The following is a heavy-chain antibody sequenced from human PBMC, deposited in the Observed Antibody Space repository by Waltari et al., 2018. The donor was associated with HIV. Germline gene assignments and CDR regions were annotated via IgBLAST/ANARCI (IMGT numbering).Heavy chain of an antibody. CDR1: EFTFRPYY. J-gene: IGHJ5*02. V-gene: IGHV3-11*01. D-gene: IGHD2-8*02. CDR2: ISGSGNTI. CDR3: ARDRGGTGGWFDP. Sequence: QVHLVESGGGLVKPGGSLSLSCAASEFTFRPYYVSWIRQAPGNGLECLSYISGSGNTIYYADSVKGRFTISRDNAKNSLYLQMNILRAEDTAVYYCARDRGGTGGWFDPWGQGTLVTVSS.